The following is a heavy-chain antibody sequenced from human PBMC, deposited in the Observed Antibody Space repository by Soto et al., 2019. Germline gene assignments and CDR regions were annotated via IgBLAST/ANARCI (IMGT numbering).Heavy chain of an antibody. CDR1: GYSFTSYW. J-gene: IGHJ6*02. CDR2: IYPGDSDT. Sequence: GESLKISCKGSGYSFTSYWIGWVRQMPGKGLEWMGIIYPGDSDTRYSPSFQGQVTISADNSISTAYLQWSSLKASDTALYHCKRHDGYYDSSGYWRSGWSMGMDVWGQGTTVAVSS. V-gene: IGHV5-51*01. CDR3: KRHDGYYDSSGYWRSGWSMGMDV. D-gene: IGHD3-22*01.